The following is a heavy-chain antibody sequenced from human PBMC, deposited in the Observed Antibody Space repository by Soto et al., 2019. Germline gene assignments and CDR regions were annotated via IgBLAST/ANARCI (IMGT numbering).Heavy chain of an antibody. V-gene: IGHV3-7*01. D-gene: IGHD6-13*01. CDR3: ARIAASGRGWDV. Sequence: EVQLVESGGGLVQPGGSLRLSCVDSGFTFSSYWMSWVRQAPVKGLEWVGNIKQDGSEENYVDSVKGRFTISRDNAKDSMYLQMNSVSVEDTAVYYCARIAASGRGWDVWGQGTTVVVSS. CDR2: IKQDGSEE. CDR1: GFTFSSYW. J-gene: IGHJ6*02.